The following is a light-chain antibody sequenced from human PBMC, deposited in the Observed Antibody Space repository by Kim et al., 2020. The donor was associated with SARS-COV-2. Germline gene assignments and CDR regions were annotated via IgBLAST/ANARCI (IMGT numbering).Light chain of an antibody. CDR3: CSYAAGTTSVV. CDR2: GVS. J-gene: IGLJ2*01. V-gene: IGLV2-23*02. CDR1: SRDVGSYNL. Sequence: HSITISCTGTSRDVGSYNLVSWYQQHPGKAPKVMIYGVSKRPSGVPNRFSGSKSGNTASLTISGLQAEDEADYYCCSYAAGTTSVVFGGGTKVTVL.